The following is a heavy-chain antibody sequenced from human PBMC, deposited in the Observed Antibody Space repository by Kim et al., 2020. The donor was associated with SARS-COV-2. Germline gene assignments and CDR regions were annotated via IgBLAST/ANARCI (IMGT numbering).Heavy chain of an antibody. CDR2: ISGSSGST. Sequence: GGSLRLSCAASGFAFSTYGMSWVRQAPGKGLEWVSAISGSSGSTYYADAVKGRFTLSRDTSKNTLDLQMNSLRAEDTAVYYCAKILWSSGYYIFDYWGQG. CDR1: GFAFSTYG. CDR3: AKILWSSGYYIFDY. J-gene: IGHJ4*02. V-gene: IGHV3-23*01. D-gene: IGHD3-22*01.